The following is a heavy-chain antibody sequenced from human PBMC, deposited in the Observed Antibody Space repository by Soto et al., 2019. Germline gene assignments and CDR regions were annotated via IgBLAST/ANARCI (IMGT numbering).Heavy chain of an antibody. CDR2: IDWDDDK. V-gene: IGHV2-70*01. D-gene: IGHD5-12*01. Sequence: SWIRQPPGKALEWLALIDWDDDKYYSTSLKTRLTISKDTSKNQVVLTMTNMDTVDTATYYCARITRVDPDEKGRDVWGQGTTVTVSS. J-gene: IGHJ6*02. CDR3: ARITRVDPDEKGRDV.